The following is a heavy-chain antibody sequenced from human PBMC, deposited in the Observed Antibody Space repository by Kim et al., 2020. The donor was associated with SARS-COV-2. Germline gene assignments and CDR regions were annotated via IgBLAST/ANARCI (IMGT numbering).Heavy chain of an antibody. CDR1: GYSFTSYW. D-gene: IGHD6-19*01. J-gene: IGHJ3*02. V-gene: IGHV5-51*01. CDR3: ARRIAVADDAFDI. CDR2: IYPGDSDT. Sequence: GESLKISCKGSGYSFTSYWIGWVRQMPGKGLEWMGIIYPGDSDTRYSPSFQGQVTISADKSISTAYLQRSSLKASDTAMYYCARRIAVADDAFDIWGQGTMVTVSS.